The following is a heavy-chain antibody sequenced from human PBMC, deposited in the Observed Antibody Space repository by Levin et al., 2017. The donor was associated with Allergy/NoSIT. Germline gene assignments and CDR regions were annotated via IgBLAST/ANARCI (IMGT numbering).Heavy chain of an antibody. CDR2: ISGSGGST. J-gene: IGHJ4*02. CDR3: AKAPVLVVPAAIDFDY. V-gene: IGHV3-23*01. Sequence: GGSLRLSCAASGFTFSSYAMSWVRQAPGKGLEWVSAISGSGGSTYYADSVKGRFTISRDNSKNTLYLQMNSLRAEDTAVYYCAKAPVLVVPAAIDFDYWGQGTLVTVSS. CDR1: GFTFSSYA. D-gene: IGHD2-2*01.